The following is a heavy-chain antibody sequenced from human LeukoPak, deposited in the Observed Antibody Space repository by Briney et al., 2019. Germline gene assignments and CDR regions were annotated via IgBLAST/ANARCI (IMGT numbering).Heavy chain of an antibody. CDR3: ASWEVRGVIRGAFDI. CDR2: IYYSGST. CDR1: GGSISSYY. V-gene: IGHV4-59*01. D-gene: IGHD3-10*01. Sequence: SETLSLTCTVSGGSISSYYSSWIRQPPGKGLEWVGYIYYSGSTNYNPSLKSRVTISVDTSKNQFSLKLSSVTAADTAVYYCASWEVRGVIRGAFDIWGQGTMVTVSS. J-gene: IGHJ3*02.